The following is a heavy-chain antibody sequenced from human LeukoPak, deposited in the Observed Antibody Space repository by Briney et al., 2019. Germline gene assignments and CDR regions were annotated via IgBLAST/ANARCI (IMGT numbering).Heavy chain of an antibody. CDR2: IYTSGST. Sequence: PSETLSLTCTVSGGSISSGSYYWSWIRQPAGTGLEWIGRIYTSGSTNYNPSLKSRVTISVDTSKNQFSLKLSSVTAADTAVYYCARGRYLTTGGGAAAGFLDYWGQGTLVTVSS. J-gene: IGHJ4*02. CDR1: GGSISSGSYY. D-gene: IGHD6-13*01. CDR3: ARGRYLTTGGGAAAGFLDY. V-gene: IGHV4-61*02.